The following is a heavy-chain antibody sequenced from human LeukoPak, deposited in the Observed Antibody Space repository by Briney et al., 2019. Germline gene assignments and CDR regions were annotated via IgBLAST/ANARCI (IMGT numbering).Heavy chain of an antibody. V-gene: IGHV1-2*02. Sequence: ASVKVSCKASGYTFTDYYIHWVRQAPGPGLEWMGWINPNSGGTDYAQKFQGRVTMIRDTSISTAYMELSRLTSDDTAVYYCARGRYCSETSCSDFDSWDQGTLVTVSS. J-gene: IGHJ4*02. D-gene: IGHD2-2*01. CDR2: INPNSGGT. CDR1: GYTFTDYY. CDR3: ARGRYCSETSCSDFDS.